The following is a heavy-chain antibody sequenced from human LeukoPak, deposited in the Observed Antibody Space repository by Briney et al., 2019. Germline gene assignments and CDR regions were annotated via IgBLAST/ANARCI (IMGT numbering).Heavy chain of an antibody. J-gene: IGHJ4*02. CDR3: ARGPPPDFDY. Sequence: SENLSLTCTVSGGSISSSSYYWGWIRQPPGKGLEWIGYIYYSGSTNYNPSLKSRVTISVDTSKNQFSLKLSSVTAADTAVYYCARGPPPDFDYWGRGTLVIVSS. V-gene: IGHV4-61*05. CDR2: IYYSGST. CDR1: GGSISSSSYY.